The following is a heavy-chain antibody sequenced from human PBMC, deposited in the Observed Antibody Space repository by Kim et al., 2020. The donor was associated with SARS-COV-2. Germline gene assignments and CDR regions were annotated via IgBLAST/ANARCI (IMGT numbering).Heavy chain of an antibody. Sequence: SETLSLTCTVSGGSISSSSYYWGWIRQPPGKGLEWIGSIYYSGSTYYNPSLKSRVTISVDTSKNQFSLKLSSVTAADTAVYYCASQSLWFGELFGAYYYYGMDVWGQGTTVTVSS. V-gene: IGHV4-39*01. CDR2: IYYSGST. D-gene: IGHD3-10*01. J-gene: IGHJ6*02. CDR3: ASQSLWFGELFGAYYYYGMDV. CDR1: GGSISSSSYY.